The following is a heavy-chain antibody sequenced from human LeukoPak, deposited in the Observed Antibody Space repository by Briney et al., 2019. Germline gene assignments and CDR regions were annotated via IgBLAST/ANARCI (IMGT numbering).Heavy chain of an antibody. CDR2: ISGSGGST. J-gene: IGHJ6*03. Sequence: GGSLRLSCAASGFTFSSYAMSWVRQAPGKGLEWVSAISGSGGSTYYADSVKGRFTISRHNSKNTLYLQMNSLRAEDTAVYYCAETLRSRRYSRYYSYMDVWGKGTTVTVSS. CDR1: GFTFSSYA. CDR3: AETLRSRRYSRYYSYMDV. D-gene: IGHD2-21*01. V-gene: IGHV3-23*01.